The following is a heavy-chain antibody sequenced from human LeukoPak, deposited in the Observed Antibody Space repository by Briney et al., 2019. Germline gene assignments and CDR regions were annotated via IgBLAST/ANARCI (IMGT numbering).Heavy chain of an antibody. D-gene: IGHD3-22*01. J-gene: IGHJ4*02. CDR1: GGTFSSYA. CDR3: ARGQYYYDSSGYYRY. Sequence: ASVKVSCKASGGTFSSYAISWVRQAPGQGLEWIGRIVPIFGTANYAQKFQGRVTITTDESTSTAYMELSSLRSEDTAVYYCARGQYYYDSSGYYRYWGQGTLVTVSS. V-gene: IGHV1-69*05. CDR2: IVPIFGTA.